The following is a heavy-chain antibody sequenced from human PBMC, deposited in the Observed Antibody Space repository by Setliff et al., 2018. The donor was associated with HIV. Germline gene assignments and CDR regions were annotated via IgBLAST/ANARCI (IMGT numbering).Heavy chain of an antibody. Sequence: NPSETLSLTCSVSGGSVINYLWHWFRQPPGKGLEWIGYIYDSGITDHNPSLEGRLTMSVDTSKNQVSLRLKSVTTADTAVYFCARELYGGNSRPFDYWGQGALVTSPQ. D-gene: IGHD2-21*02. V-gene: IGHV4-59*02. CDR2: IYDSGIT. J-gene: IGHJ4*02. CDR3: ARELYGGNSRPFDY. CDR1: GGSVINYL.